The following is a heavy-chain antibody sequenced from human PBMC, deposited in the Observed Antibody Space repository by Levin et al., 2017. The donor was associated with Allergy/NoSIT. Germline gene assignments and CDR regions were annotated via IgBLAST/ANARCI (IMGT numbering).Heavy chain of an antibody. Sequence: GSLRLSCAVYGGSFSGYYWSWIRQPPGKGLEWIGEINHSGSTNYNPSLKSRVTISVDTSKNQFSLKLSSVTAADTAVYYCARGLQMYYYGSGKQKNNWFDPWGQGTLVTVSS. CDR1: GGSFSGYY. CDR2: INHSGST. J-gene: IGHJ5*02. D-gene: IGHD3-10*01. CDR3: ARGLQMYYYGSGKQKNNWFDP. V-gene: IGHV4-34*01.